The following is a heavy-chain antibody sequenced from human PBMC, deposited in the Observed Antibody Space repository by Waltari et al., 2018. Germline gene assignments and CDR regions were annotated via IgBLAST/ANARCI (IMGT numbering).Heavy chain of an antibody. V-gene: IGHV3-21*01. J-gene: IGHJ3*02. Sequence: EVQLVESGGGLVKPGGSLRLSCAASGFTFSSYSMNWVRQAPGKGLEWVSSISSSSSYIYYADSVKGRFTISRDNAKNSLYLQMNSLRAEDTAVYYCARVGVGSSWSRGAFDIWGQGTMVTVSS. CDR2: ISSSSSYI. D-gene: IGHD6-13*01. CDR3: ARVGVGSSWSRGAFDI. CDR1: GFTFSSYS.